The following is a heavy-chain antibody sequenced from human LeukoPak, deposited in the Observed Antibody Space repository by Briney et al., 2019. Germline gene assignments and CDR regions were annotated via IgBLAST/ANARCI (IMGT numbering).Heavy chain of an antibody. J-gene: IGHJ4*02. D-gene: IGHD3-10*01. Sequence: SETLSPTCSVSGGSISSYYWSWIRQPPGKGLEWIGYIYYSGSTNYNPSLKSRVTISVDTSKNQLSLKLSSVTAADTAVYYCARHVGRGSGSYPLDYWGQGTLVTVSS. CDR3: ARHVGRGSGSYPLDY. CDR2: IYYSGST. V-gene: IGHV4-59*08. CDR1: GGSISSYY.